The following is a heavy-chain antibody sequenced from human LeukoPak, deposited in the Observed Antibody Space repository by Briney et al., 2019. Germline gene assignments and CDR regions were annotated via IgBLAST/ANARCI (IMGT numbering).Heavy chain of an antibody. V-gene: IGHV4-61*01. CDR2: IYYSGST. J-gene: IGHJ4*02. CDR3: ARGVIVATIPSGVDY. D-gene: IGHD5-12*01. Sequence: SETLSLTCTVSGGSVSSGSYYWSWIRQPPGKGLEWIGYIYYSGSTNYNPSLKSRVTISVDTSKNQFSLKLGSVTAADTAVYYCARGVIVATIPSGVDYWGQGTLVTVSS. CDR1: GGSVSSGSYY.